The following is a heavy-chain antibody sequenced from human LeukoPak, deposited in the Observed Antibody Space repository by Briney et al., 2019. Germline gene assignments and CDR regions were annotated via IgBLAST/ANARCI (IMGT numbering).Heavy chain of an antibody. Sequence: GGSLRLSCAASGFTFSSYAMHWVRQAPGKGLGWVAVISYDGSNKYYADSVKGRFTISRDNSKNTLYLQMNSLRAEDTAVYYCARDTLAAAGTLDPWGQGTLVTVSS. CDR2: ISYDGSNK. CDR1: GFTFSSYA. V-gene: IGHV3-30*04. CDR3: ARDTLAAAGTLDP. J-gene: IGHJ5*02. D-gene: IGHD6-13*01.